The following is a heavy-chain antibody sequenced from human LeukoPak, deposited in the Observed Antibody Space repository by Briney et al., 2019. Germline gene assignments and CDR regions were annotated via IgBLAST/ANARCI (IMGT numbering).Heavy chain of an antibody. CDR3: ARDSTSFDY. D-gene: IGHD5-24*01. V-gene: IGHV3-21*01. Sequence: PGGSLRLSCAASGFTFSRYSMNWVRQAPGKGLEWVSSISSNSNYIYYADSVKGRFTISRDNAKNSLYLQMNSLRAGDTAVYYCARDSTSFDYWGQGTLVTVSS. J-gene: IGHJ4*02. CDR1: GFTFSRYS. CDR2: ISSNSNYI.